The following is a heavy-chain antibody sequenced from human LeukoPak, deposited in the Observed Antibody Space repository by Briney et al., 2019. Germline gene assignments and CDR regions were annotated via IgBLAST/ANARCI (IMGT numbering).Heavy chain of an antibody. V-gene: IGHV4-38-2*02. D-gene: IGHD2-15*01. CDR1: GYSISSGYY. CDR3: ATGLGYCSGGSCRHFDY. J-gene: IGHJ4*02. Sequence: SETLSLTCTVSGYSISSGYYWGWIRPPPGKGLEWIGSIYHSGSTYYNPSLKSRVTISVDTSKNQFSLKLSSVTAADTAVYYCATGLGYCSGGSCRHFDYWGQGTLVTVSS. CDR2: IYHSGST.